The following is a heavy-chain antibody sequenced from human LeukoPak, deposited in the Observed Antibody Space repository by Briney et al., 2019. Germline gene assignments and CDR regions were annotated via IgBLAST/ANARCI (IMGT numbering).Heavy chain of an antibody. CDR2: IIPILGIA. J-gene: IGHJ4*02. D-gene: IGHD3-10*01. Sequence: SVKVSCKASGGTFSSYAISWVRQAPGQGLEWMGRIIPILGIANYAQKFQGRVTITADKSTSTAYMELSSLRSEDTAVYYCATSPGVHKGYFGYWGQGTLVTVSS. CDR1: GGTFSSYA. V-gene: IGHV1-69*04. CDR3: ATSPGVHKGYFGY.